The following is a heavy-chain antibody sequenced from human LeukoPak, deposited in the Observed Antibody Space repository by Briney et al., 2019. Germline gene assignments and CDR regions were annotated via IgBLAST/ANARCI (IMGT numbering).Heavy chain of an antibody. CDR2: ISGSGGST. J-gene: IGHJ4*02. Sequence: PGGSLRLSCAASGFTFSSYAMSWVRQAPGKGLEWVSAISGSGGSTYYADSVKGRFTISRDNSKNTLYLQMNSLRAEDTAVYYCAKDLNYYDSSDTADYWGQGTLVTVSS. D-gene: IGHD3-22*01. CDR3: AKDLNYYDSSDTADY. V-gene: IGHV3-23*01. CDR1: GFTFSSYA.